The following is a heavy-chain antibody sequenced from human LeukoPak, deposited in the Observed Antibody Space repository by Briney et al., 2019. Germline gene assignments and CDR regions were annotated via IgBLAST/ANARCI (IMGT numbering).Heavy chain of an antibody. V-gene: IGHV1-69*04. CDR1: GGTFSSYA. D-gene: IGHD2-21*02. Sequence: SVKVSCKASGGTFSSYAISWVRQAPGQGLEWMGRIIPILGIANYAQKFQGRVTITADKSTSTAYMEPSSLRSEDTAVYYCARETYCGGDCYSELWFDPWGQGTLVTVSS. J-gene: IGHJ5*02. CDR3: ARETYCGGDCYSELWFDP. CDR2: IIPILGIA.